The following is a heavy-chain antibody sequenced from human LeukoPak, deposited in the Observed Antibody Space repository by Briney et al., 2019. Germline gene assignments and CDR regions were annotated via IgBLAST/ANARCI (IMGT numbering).Heavy chain of an antibody. D-gene: IGHD7-27*01. CDR1: GGSFSSGTYY. J-gene: IGHJ4*02. Sequence: PSQTLSLTCTVSGGSFSSGTYYWSWIRQPAGKGLEWIGRIYASGSTKYNPSLKSRVTISVDTSKNQFSLRLSSVSAADTAVYYCARELGSNWGSGGIDYWGQGTLVTVSS. CDR2: IYASGST. CDR3: ARELGSNWGSGGIDY. V-gene: IGHV4-61*02.